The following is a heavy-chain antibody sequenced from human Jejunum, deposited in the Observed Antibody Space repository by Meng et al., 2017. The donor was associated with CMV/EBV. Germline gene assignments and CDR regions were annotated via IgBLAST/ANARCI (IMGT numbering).Heavy chain of an antibody. D-gene: IGHD1-26*01. V-gene: IGHV3-53*01. Sequence: SGFPVSTDNMSWVRQAPGKGLEWVSSIYIGSSTDYADSVKGRFTISRDNPKNTLILQMNNLRPEDTALYYCARFSIVGRTNAFDIWGHGTMVTVSS. J-gene: IGHJ3*02. CDR3: ARFSIVGRTNAFDI. CDR2: IYIGSST. CDR1: GFPVSTDN.